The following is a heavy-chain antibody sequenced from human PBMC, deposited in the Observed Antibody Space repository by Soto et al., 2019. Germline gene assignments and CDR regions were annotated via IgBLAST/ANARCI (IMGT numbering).Heavy chain of an antibody. CDR1: GGSISKFY. J-gene: IGHJ5*02. V-gene: IGHV4-4*07. CDR2: VYATGTT. CDR3: VRDGSKTLRDWFDP. D-gene: IGHD3-10*01. Sequence: SETLSLTCSVSGGSISKFYWSWTRKTAGKGLEWMGRVYATGTTDYNPSLRSRVAMSVDISRKTFSLRLTSVTAADTGMYYCVRDGSKTLRDWFDPWGQGKSVTVSS.